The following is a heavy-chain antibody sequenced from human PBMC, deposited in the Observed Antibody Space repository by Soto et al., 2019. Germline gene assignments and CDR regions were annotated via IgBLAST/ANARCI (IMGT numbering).Heavy chain of an antibody. D-gene: IGHD1-1*01. CDR3: ARHYPTGKNWNYFDY. CDR1: GGSISSYY. CDR2: IFYSGST. Sequence: PSETLSLTCTVSGGSISSYYWGWIRQPPGKGLEWIGYIFYSGSTKYNPSLQSRVTMSVDTSKNHFSLKVTSVTAADTAVYFCARHYPTGKNWNYFDYWGRGALVTVSS. V-gene: IGHV4-59*08. J-gene: IGHJ4*02.